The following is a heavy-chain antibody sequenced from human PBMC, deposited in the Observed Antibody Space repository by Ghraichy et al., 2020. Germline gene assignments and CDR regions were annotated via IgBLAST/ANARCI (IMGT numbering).Heavy chain of an antibody. CDR1: GGSISSGSYY. CDR3: ARGESGWLSRYFDY. J-gene: IGHJ4*02. V-gene: IGHV4-61*02. Sequence: SETLSLTCTVSGGSISSGSYYWSWIRQPAGKGLEWIGRIYTSGSTNYNPSLKSRVTISVDTSKNQFSLKLSSVTAADTAVYYCARGESGWLSRYFDYWGQGTLVTVSS. D-gene: IGHD6-19*01. CDR2: IYTSGST.